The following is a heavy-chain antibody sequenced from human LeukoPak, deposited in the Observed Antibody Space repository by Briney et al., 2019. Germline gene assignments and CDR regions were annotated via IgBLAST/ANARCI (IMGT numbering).Heavy chain of an antibody. CDR3: ARGYYDILTGYYNWFDP. Sequence: TPSEALSLTCTVSGGSISSSSYYWGWIRQPPGKGLEWIGSIYYSGSTYYNPSLKSRVTISVDTSKNQFSLKLSSVTAADTAVYYCARGYYDILTGYYNWFDPWGQGTLVTVSS. CDR2: IYYSGST. J-gene: IGHJ5*02. D-gene: IGHD3-9*01. V-gene: IGHV4-39*07. CDR1: GGSISSSSYY.